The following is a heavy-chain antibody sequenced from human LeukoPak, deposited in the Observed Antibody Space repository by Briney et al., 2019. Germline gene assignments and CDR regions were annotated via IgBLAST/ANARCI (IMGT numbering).Heavy chain of an antibody. CDR1: VYPFSNYD. D-gene: IGHD4-17*01. J-gene: IGHJ4*02. Sequence: GASVKVSCKTSVYPFSNYDINWVRQATGQGLEWRGWSNPHSGKTGYAQKFQGRVTMTTDTSASTAYMGPSSLRSEDTAVYYCARLGPDYGDYDSNFDYWGQGTLVTVSS. CDR2: SNPHSGKT. V-gene: IGHV1-8*01. CDR3: ARLGPDYGDYDSNFDY.